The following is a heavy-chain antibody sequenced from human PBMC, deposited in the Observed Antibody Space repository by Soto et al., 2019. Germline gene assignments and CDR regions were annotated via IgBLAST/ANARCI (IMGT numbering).Heavy chain of an antibody. Sequence: ASVKVSCKVSGYTLTELSMHWVRQAPGKGLEWMGGFDPEDGETIYAQKFQGRVTMTEDTSTDTAYMELSSLRSEDTAVYYCATRSHLWVGARYYYMDVWGKGTTVTVSS. CDR1: GYTLTELS. D-gene: IGHD3-10*01. CDR3: ATRSHLWVGARYYYMDV. CDR2: FDPEDGET. J-gene: IGHJ6*03. V-gene: IGHV1-24*01.